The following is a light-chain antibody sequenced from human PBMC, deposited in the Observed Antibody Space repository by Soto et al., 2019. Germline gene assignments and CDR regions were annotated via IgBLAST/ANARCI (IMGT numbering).Light chain of an antibody. CDR2: DAS. CDR1: KSVGGD. CDR3: QQTYATPIT. Sequence: DIVMTQSPATLSMSPGGRATLSCRASKSVGGDLVWYQQHPGQAPRLLIYDASNRATGIPPRFSGSGSGTDFILTISSLQPEDFATYYCQQTYATPITFGQGTRLEIK. J-gene: IGKJ5*01. V-gene: IGKV3D-15*01.